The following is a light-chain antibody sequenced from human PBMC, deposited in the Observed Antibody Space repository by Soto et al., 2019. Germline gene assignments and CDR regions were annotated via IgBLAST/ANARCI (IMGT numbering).Light chain of an antibody. CDR3: QQYNNWLHT. CDR2: GAS. V-gene: IGKV3-15*01. Sequence: EIVMTQSPATLSVSPGERATLSCRASQSVSSNLAWYQQKPGQAPRLLIYGASTRSTGIPARFSGSGSGPEFTLTISSLQSEDFAVYYCQQYNNWLHTFGGGTKVEIK. CDR1: QSVSSN. J-gene: IGKJ4*01.